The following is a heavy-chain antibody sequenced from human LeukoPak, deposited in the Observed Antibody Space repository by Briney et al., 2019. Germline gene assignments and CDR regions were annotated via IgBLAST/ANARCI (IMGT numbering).Heavy chain of an antibody. CDR3: AELGITMIGGV. CDR1: GFTFSDYT. D-gene: IGHD3-10*02. V-gene: IGHV3-21*01. Sequence: GGSLRLSCAASGFTFSDYTMSWVRQAPGKGLGWVSSISPSSTYIYCADSLKGRITISRDNAKNSLYLQMNSLRAEDTAVYYCAELGITMIGGVWGKGTTVTISS. CDR2: ISPSSTYI. J-gene: IGHJ6*04.